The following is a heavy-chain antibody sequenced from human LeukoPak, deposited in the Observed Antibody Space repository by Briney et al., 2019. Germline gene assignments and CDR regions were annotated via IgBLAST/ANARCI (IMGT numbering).Heavy chain of an antibody. J-gene: IGHJ4*02. CDR2: IYPADSTA. CDR1: GYSFTTYW. D-gene: IGHD3-10*01. CDR3: ARLPTMVRGVIDY. V-gene: IGHV5-51*01. Sequence: GESLKISCKASGYSFTTYWIGWVRQMPGKGLEWMGIIYPADSTAHYSPSFQGQVTISADKSISTAYLQWSSLKASDTAMYYCARLPTMVRGVIDYWGQGTLVTVSS.